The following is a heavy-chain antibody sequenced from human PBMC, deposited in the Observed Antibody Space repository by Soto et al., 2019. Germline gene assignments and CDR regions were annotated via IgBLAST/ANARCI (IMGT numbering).Heavy chain of an antibody. CDR3: ARSHGGKPSFDN. CDR2: IYHSGST. CDR1: GGSISSRGYS. D-gene: IGHD2-15*01. J-gene: IGHJ4*02. V-gene: IGHV4-30-2*05. Sequence: SVTLSLTSAVSGGSISSRGYSWSWIRQPPGKGLEWIGEIYHSGSTNYNPSLKSRVTISVDTSKNQFSLKLSSVTAADTAVSYCARSHGGKPSFDNWGQGTLVTVSS.